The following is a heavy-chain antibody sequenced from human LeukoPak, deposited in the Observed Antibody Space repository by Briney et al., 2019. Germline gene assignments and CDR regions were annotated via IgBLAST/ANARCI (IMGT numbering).Heavy chain of an antibody. CDR1: GYSISSGYY. CDR3: ARFPGGAEYRHYYYMDV. Sequence: PSETLSLSCTVSGYSISSGYYWGWIRPPQGKGLEWIGSMYHNGRTFYNPSLKSRVTISVDTSKNQFSLKLTSVTAADTAVYYCARFPGGAEYRHYYYMDVWGTGTTVTVSS. J-gene: IGHJ6*03. D-gene: IGHD1-14*01. CDR2: MYHNGRT. V-gene: IGHV4-38-2*02.